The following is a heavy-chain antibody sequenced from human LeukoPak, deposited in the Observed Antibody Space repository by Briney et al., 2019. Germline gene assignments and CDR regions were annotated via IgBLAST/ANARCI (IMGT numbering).Heavy chain of an antibody. V-gene: IGHV1-69*02. CDR2: IIPILGIA. CDR1: GGTFSSYT. CDR3: ASRYCSSTSCYTLSAFDI. J-gene: IGHJ3*02. D-gene: IGHD2-2*02. Sequence: SVKVSYKASGGTFSSYTISWVRQAPGQGLEWMGRIIPILGIANYAQKFQGRVTIPADKSTSTAYMELSSLRSEDTAVYYCASRYCSSTSCYTLSAFDIWGQGTMVTVSS.